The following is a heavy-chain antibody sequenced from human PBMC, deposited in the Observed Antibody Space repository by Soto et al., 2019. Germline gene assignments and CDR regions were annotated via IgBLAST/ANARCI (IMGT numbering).Heavy chain of an antibody. CDR2: IYYSGST. V-gene: IGHV4-61*01. CDR1: GGSVSSGSYY. CDR3: ARGGDGYNDYFDY. Sequence: PSETLSLTCTVSGGSVSSGSYYWSWIRQPPGKGLEWIGYIYYSGSTNYNPSLKSRVTISVDTSKNQFSLKLSSVTAADTAVYYCARGGDGYNDYFDYWGQGTRVTVSS. J-gene: IGHJ4*02. D-gene: IGHD5-12*01.